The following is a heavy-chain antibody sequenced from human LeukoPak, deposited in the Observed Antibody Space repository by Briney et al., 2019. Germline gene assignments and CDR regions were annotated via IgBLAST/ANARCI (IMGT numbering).Heavy chain of an antibody. V-gene: IGHV4-59*01. CDR3: ARDRELGY. J-gene: IGHJ4*02. Sequence: PSETLSLTCTVSGGSLSIYYWSWIRQPPGKGLEWIGYIYNSGSTNYNPSLKSRVTISVDTSKNQFSLKMTSVTAADTAVYYCARDRELGYWGQGTLVTVSS. CDR1: GGSLSIYY. CDR2: IYNSGST. D-gene: IGHD1-26*01.